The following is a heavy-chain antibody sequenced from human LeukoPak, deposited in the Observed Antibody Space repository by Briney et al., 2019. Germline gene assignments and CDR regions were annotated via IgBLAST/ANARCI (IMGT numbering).Heavy chain of an antibody. J-gene: IGHJ6*02. CDR2: IYHSGSS. CDR3: AGGKPAAGYGMDV. V-gene: IGHV4-59*01. Sequence: SETLSLTCTVSGGSISSYYWSWIRRPPGEGLEWIGYIYHSGSSDYNPSLKSRVTISVDTSKNQFSLKLGSVTAADTGVYYCAGGKPAAGYGMDVWGQRTTVTVSS. CDR1: GGSISSYY. D-gene: IGHD6-13*01.